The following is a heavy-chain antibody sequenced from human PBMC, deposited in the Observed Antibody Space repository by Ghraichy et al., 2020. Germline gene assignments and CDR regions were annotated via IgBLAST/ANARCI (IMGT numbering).Heavy chain of an antibody. Sequence: ASVKVSCKASGYTFTSYYMHWVRQAPGQGLEWMGIINPSGGSTSYAQKFQGRVTMTRDTSTSTVYMELSSLRSEDTAVYYCASLGYCSGGSCQGGRAFDIWGQGTMVTVSS. CDR2: INPSGGST. CDR1: GYTFTSYY. J-gene: IGHJ3*02. V-gene: IGHV1-46*01. CDR3: ASLGYCSGGSCQGGRAFDI. D-gene: IGHD2-15*01.